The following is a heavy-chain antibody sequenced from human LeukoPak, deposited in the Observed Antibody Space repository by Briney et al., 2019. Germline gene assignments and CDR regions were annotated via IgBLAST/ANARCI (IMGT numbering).Heavy chain of an antibody. D-gene: IGHD4-23*01. V-gene: IGHV1-69*05. J-gene: IGHJ4*02. CDR1: GGTFSSYA. CDR2: IIPIFGTA. CDR3: ARGYGGNSGTCDY. Sequence: SVKVSCKASGGTFSSYAISWVRQAPGQGLEWMGRIIPIFGTANYAQKLQGRVTMTTDTSTSTAYMELRSLRSDDTAVYYCARGYGGNSGTCDYWGQGTLVTVSS.